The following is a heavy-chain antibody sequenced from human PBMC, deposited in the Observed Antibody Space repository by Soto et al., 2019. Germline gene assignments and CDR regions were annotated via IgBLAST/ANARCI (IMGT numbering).Heavy chain of an antibody. D-gene: IGHD3-10*01. V-gene: IGHV3-33*06. CDR3: AKDLNYYASGIYHHGMDV. J-gene: IGHJ6*02. Sequence: QVQLVESGGGVVQPGRSLRLSCAASGFTFSDYGMHWVRQAPGKGLEWVAVIWYDGSNRYYADSVTGRFTISRDNSKNTVYLQMNSLRAEDTAVYYCAKDLNYYASGIYHHGMDVWGQGTTVIVSS. CDR1: GFTFSDYG. CDR2: IWYDGSNR.